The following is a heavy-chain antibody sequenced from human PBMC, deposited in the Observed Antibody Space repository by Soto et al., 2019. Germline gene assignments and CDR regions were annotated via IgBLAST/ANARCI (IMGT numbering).Heavy chain of an antibody. J-gene: IGHJ6*02. V-gene: IGHV4-59*08. CDR2: IDNSGGT. CDR1: SVSISNYK. D-gene: IGHD3-10*01. Sequence: SETLCVTCIVASVSISNYKWSWIRQTPGKGLEWIGYIDNSGGTSYNPSLRSRVTMSVGTSPKQFSLRLTSVTAADTAVYYCVRQGFGTLHGLVDVWGQGTTVTVSS. CDR3: VRQGFGTLHGLVDV.